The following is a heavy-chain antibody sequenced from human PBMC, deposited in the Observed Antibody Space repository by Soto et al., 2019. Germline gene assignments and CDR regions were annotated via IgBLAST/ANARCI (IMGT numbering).Heavy chain of an antibody. Sequence: GVSLRLSCAASGFTFSSYAMSWVRQAPGKGLEWVSAISGSGGSTYYADSVKGRFTISRDNSKNTLYLQMNSLRAEDTAVYYCAKAQYYYDSSGSFDYWGQGTLVTVSS. V-gene: IGHV3-23*01. D-gene: IGHD3-22*01. CDR3: AKAQYYYDSSGSFDY. CDR2: ISGSGGST. J-gene: IGHJ4*02. CDR1: GFTFSSYA.